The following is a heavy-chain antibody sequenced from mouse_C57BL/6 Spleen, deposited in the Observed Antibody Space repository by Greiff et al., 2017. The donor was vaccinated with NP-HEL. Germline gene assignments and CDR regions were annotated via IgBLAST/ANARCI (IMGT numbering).Heavy chain of an antibody. J-gene: IGHJ4*01. CDR1: GYTFTDYY. Sequence: EVQLQQSGPELVKPGASVKISCKASGYTFTDYYMNWVKQSHGKSLEWIGDINPNNGGTSYNQKFKGKATLTVDKSSSTAYMELRSLTSEDSAVYYCARLPDYYAMDYWGQRTSVTVSS. V-gene: IGHV1-26*01. CDR3: ARLPDYYAMDY. CDR2: INPNNGGT.